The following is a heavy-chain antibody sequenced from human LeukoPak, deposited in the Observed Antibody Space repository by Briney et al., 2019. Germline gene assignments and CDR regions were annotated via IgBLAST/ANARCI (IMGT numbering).Heavy chain of an antibody. CDR1: GGSISSSSYY. Sequence: SETLSLTCTVSGGSISSSSYYWGWIRQPPGKGLEWIGSIYYSGSTCYNPSLKSRVTISVDTSKNQFSLKLSSVTAADTAVYYCARHSVIVVVPAARFDPWGQGTLVTVSS. CDR2: IYYSGST. D-gene: IGHD2-2*01. V-gene: IGHV4-39*01. J-gene: IGHJ5*02. CDR3: ARHSVIVVVPAARFDP.